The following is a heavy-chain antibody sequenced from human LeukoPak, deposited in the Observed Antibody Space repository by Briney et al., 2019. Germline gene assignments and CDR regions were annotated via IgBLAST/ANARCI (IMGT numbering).Heavy chain of an antibody. CDR3: ARGSAYGDHVDY. V-gene: IGHV1-3*01. D-gene: IGHD4-17*01. CDR1: GYTFTSYA. J-gene: IGHJ4*02. Sequence: AASVKVSCKASGYTFTSYAMHWVRQAPGQRLEWMGWINAGNGNTKYSQKFQGRVTITRDTSASTAYMELSSLRSEDTAVYYCARGSAYGDHVDYWGQGTLVTVSS. CDR2: INAGNGNT.